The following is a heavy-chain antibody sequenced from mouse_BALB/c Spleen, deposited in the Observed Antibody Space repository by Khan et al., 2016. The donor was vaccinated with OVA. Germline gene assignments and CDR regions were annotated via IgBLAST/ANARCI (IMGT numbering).Heavy chain of an antibody. J-gene: IGHJ2*01. CDR3: ARKNGSDFDY. CDR1: GYSFTGYF. D-gene: IGHD1-1*01. V-gene: IGHV1-20*02. Sequence: IQLVQSGPELVKPGASVKISCKASGYSFTGYFMNWVMQSHGKSLEWIGRINPHIGETFYNQKFKGKATLTVDESSTTAYMALRSLASEDSAVYYCARKNGSDFDYWGQGTTLTVSS. CDR2: INPHIGET.